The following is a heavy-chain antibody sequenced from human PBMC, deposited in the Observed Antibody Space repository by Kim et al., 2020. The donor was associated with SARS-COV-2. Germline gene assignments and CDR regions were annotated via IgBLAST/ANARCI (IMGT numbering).Heavy chain of an antibody. CDR3: ASDPKLRGYSGYDFYDY. CDR1: GYTFTGYY. D-gene: IGHD5-12*01. CDR2: INPNSGGT. V-gene: IGHV1-2*06. J-gene: IGHJ4*02. Sequence: ASVKVSCKASGYTFTGYYMHWVRQAPGQGLEWMGRINPNSGGTNYAQKFQGRVTMTRDTSISTAYMELSRLRSDDTAVYYCASDPKLRGYSGYDFYDYWGQGTLVTVSS.